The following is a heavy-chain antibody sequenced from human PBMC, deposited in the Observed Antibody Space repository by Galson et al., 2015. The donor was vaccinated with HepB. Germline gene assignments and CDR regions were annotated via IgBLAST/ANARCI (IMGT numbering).Heavy chain of an antibody. D-gene: IGHD3-10*01. J-gene: IGHJ4*02. V-gene: IGHV1-46*01. CDR2: INPSGGST. CDR1: GYTFTSYG. CDR3: ARSSARFPPQFDY. Sequence: SVKVSCKASGYTFTSYGISWVRQAPGQGLEWMGIINPSGGSTSYAQKFQGRVTMTRDTSTSTVYMELSSLRSEDTAVYYCARSSARFPPQFDYWGQGTLVTVSS.